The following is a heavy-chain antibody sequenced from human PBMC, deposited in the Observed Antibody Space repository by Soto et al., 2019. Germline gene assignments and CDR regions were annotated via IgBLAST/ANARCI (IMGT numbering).Heavy chain of an antibody. CDR3: AREVIRGVQFDY. CDR1: GYTFTSYA. J-gene: IGHJ4*02. V-gene: IGHV1-3*01. Sequence: ASVKVSCKASGYTFTSYAMHWVRQAPGQRLEWMGWINADSGNTKYSQEFQDRVTFTRDTSANTVYMEMSSLRSEDTAMYYCAREVIRGVQFDYWGQGTLVTVSS. D-gene: IGHD3-10*01. CDR2: INADSGNT.